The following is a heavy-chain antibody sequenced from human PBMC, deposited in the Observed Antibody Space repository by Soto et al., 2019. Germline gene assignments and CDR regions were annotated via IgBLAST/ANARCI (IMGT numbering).Heavy chain of an antibody. D-gene: IGHD6-13*01. Sequence: PGGSLRLSCAASGFTFSSYGMHWVRQAPGKGLEWVAVISYDGSNKYYADSVKGRFTISRDNSKNTLYLQMNSLRAEDTAVYYCAKDLIAAAHYYYYGMDVWGQGTTVTVSS. CDR2: ISYDGSNK. CDR1: GFTFSSYG. V-gene: IGHV3-30*18. J-gene: IGHJ6*02. CDR3: AKDLIAAAHYYYYGMDV.